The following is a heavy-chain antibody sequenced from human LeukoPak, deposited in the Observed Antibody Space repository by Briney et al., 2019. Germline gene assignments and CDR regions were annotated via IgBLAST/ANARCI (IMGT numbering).Heavy chain of an antibody. V-gene: IGHV4-39*01. Sequence: SETLSLTCTVSGGSITSSSYYWGWIRQPPGKGLEWIGSIYSSGSSYYNPSLKSRVTISVDTPKNQVSLKLSSVTAADTAVYYCARLRPVGLLVVPAASYFDYWGQGTPVTVSS. CDR1: GGSITSSSYY. CDR2: IYSSGSS. J-gene: IGHJ4*02. CDR3: ARLRPVGLLVVPAASYFDY. D-gene: IGHD2-2*01.